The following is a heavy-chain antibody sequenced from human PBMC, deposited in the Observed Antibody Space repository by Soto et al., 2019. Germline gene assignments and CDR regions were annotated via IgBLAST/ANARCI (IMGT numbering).Heavy chain of an antibody. V-gene: IGHV3-23*01. CDR2: ISATGATT. CDR1: GFTFSNYA. CDR3: AKTTIAAAVLN. Sequence: GSLRLSCAASGFTFSNYAMTWVRQAPGKGLEWVSAISATGATTYYADSVKGRFTISRDNSKNTLYLQMDTLGADDTAVYYCAKTTIAAAVLNWGQGTLVTVSS. J-gene: IGHJ4*02. D-gene: IGHD6-13*01.